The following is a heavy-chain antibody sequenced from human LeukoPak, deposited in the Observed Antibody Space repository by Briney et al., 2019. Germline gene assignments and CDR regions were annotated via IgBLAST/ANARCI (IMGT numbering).Heavy chain of an antibody. CDR2: INNAGTTT. CDR1: GFTFSGYW. V-gene: IGHV3-74*01. Sequence: GGSLRLSCAASGFTFSGYWMNWVRQAPGKGLVWVSRINNAGTTTSYADSVKGRFTISRDNAKNTLYLQMNSLRAEDTAVYYCAKEFYGSEDYWGQGTLVTVSS. J-gene: IGHJ4*02. D-gene: IGHD3-10*01. CDR3: AKEFYGSEDY.